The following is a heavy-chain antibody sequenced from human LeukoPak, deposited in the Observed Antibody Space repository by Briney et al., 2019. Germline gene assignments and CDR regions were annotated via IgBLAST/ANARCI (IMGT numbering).Heavy chain of an antibody. Sequence: PGGSLRLSCAASGFTFSTSGMHWVRQAPGKGLEWVAFIGHDGSNKYYADSVKGRFTISGDNSKNTAYLQMNSLRAEDTAIYYCAKDGGWTFDTWGQGTMVTVCS. J-gene: IGHJ3*02. CDR2: IGHDGSNK. V-gene: IGHV3-30*02. D-gene: IGHD2-15*01. CDR1: GFTFSTSG. CDR3: AKDGGWTFDT.